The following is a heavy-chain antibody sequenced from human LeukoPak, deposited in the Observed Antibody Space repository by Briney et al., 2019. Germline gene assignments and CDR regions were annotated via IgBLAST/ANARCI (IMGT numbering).Heavy chain of an antibody. D-gene: IGHD1-26*01. CDR3: TRAKWDGEGWYFDL. V-gene: IGHV1-3*01. CDR1: GYTFTSYA. CDR2: INAGNGNT. Sequence: ASVKVSCKASGYTFTSYAMHWVRQAPGQRLEWMGWINAGNGNTKYSQKFQGRVTITRDTSASTAYMELSSLRSEDTAVYYCTRAKWDGEGWYFDLWGRGTLVTVSS. J-gene: IGHJ2*01.